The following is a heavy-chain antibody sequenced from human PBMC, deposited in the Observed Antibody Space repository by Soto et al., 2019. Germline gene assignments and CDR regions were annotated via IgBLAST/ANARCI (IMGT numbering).Heavy chain of an antibody. V-gene: IGHV4-34*01. CDR3: ARDKFPAMVRGVNVGFQH. CDR2: INHSGST. Sequence: QVQLQQWGAGLLKPSETLSLTCAVYGGSFSGYYWSWIRQPPGKGLEWIGEINHSGSTNYNPSLKSRVTISVDTSKNQFSLKLSSVTAADKAVYYCARDKFPAMVRGVNVGFQHWGQGTLVTVSS. CDR1: GGSFSGYY. J-gene: IGHJ1*01. D-gene: IGHD3-10*01.